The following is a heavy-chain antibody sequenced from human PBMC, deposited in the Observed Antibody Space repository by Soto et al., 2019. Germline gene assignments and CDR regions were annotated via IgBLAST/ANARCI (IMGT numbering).Heavy chain of an antibody. D-gene: IGHD2-15*01. CDR3: AKDLVVADPGWFDP. CDR2: ISYDGSNK. J-gene: IGHJ5*02. Sequence: GESLKISCAASGFTFSSYGMHWVRQAPGKGLEWVAVISYDGSNKYYADSVKGRFTISRDNSKNTLYLQMNSLRAEDTAVYYCAKDLVVADPGWFDPWGQGTLVTVSS. CDR1: GFTFSSYG. V-gene: IGHV3-30*18.